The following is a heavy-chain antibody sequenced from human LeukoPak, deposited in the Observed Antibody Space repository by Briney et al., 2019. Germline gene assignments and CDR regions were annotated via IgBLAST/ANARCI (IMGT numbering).Heavy chain of an antibody. CDR2: INAGNGNT. CDR3: AREGGQWLPLDY. J-gene: IGHJ4*02. D-gene: IGHD6-19*01. Sequence: ASVKVSCKASGYTFTSYAIHWVRQAPGQRLEWMRWINAGNGNTKYSQKFQGRVTITRDTSASTAYMELSSLRSEDTGVYYCAREGGQWLPLDYWGQGTLVTVSS. CDR1: GYTFTSYA. V-gene: IGHV1-3*01.